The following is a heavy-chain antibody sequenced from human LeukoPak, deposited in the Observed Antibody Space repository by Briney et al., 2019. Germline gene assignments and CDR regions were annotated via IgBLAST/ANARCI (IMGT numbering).Heavy chain of an antibody. CDR3: ASCFGCEEVYYYDSSGPLGY. Sequence: GGSLRLSCAASGFTVSSNYMSWVRQAPGKGLEWVSIIYSGGTTYYADSVKGRFTISRDNPKNTLYLQMNSLRAEDTAVYYCASCFGCEEVYYYDSSGPLGYWGQGTLVTVSS. V-gene: IGHV3-66*01. J-gene: IGHJ4*02. CDR2: IYSGGTT. D-gene: IGHD3-22*01. CDR1: GFTVSSNY.